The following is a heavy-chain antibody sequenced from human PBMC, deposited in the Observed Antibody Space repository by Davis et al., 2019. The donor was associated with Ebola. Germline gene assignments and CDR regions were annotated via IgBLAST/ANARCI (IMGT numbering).Heavy chain of an antibody. V-gene: IGHV4-30-4*01. J-gene: IGHJ6*02. CDR3: ARLTYGSGSYAPYGMDV. D-gene: IGHD3-10*01. Sequence: PSETPSLTCTVSGGSISSGDYYWSWIRQPPGKGLEWIGYIYYSGSTYYNPSLKSRVTISVDTSKNQFSLKLSSVTAADTAVYYCARLTYGSGSYAPYGMDVWGQGTTVTVSS. CDR1: GGSISSGDYY. CDR2: IYYSGST.